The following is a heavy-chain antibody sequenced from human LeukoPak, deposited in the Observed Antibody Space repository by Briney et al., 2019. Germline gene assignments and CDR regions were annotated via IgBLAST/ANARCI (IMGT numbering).Heavy chain of an antibody. CDR2: IYYSGST. CDR1: GDSISSNY. CDR3: ARHQGHDNSHFHY. J-gene: IGHJ4*02. V-gene: IGHV4-59*01. D-gene: IGHD1-20*01. Sequence: SETLSLTCSASGDSISSNYWSWIGQPPGKGLEWIWYIYYSGSTNYNPSLKSRVTISVDTSKNQFSLNLSSVTAADTAVYYCARHQGHDNSHFHYWGQGTLVTVSS.